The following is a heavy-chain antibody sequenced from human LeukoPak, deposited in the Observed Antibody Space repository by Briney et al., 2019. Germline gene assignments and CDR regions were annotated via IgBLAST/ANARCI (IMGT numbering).Heavy chain of an antibody. D-gene: IGHD2-2*01. Sequence: ASVKVSCKASGYTFTSYGIRGVRQAPGQGLEWMGWISAYNGNTKYAQKLQGRVTMTTDTSTSTAYMELRSLRSDDTAVYYCARDQYCSSTSCYGGAFDIWGQGTMVTVSS. CDR2: ISAYNGNT. CDR3: ARDQYCSSTSCYGGAFDI. CDR1: GYTFTSYG. V-gene: IGHV1-18*01. J-gene: IGHJ3*02.